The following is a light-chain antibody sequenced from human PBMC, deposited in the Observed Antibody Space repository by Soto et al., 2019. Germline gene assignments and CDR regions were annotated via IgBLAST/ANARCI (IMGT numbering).Light chain of an antibody. CDR2: VVS. Sequence: EIVLTQSPGSLSLSPGERATLSCRASQSISSNKLAWYQHNPGQAPRLLIYVVSSRATGIPDRFSGSGSGTDLTLTISRLEPEDFVLYYCQQYDSSFPAFGQGTKVEI. CDR1: QSISSNK. CDR3: QQYDSSFPA. J-gene: IGKJ1*01. V-gene: IGKV3-20*01.